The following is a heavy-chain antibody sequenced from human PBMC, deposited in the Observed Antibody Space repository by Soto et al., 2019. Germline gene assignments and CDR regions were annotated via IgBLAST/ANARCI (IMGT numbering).Heavy chain of an antibody. Sequence: GGSLRLSCAASGFTFSSYAMHWVRQAPGKGLEWVAVISYDGSNKYYADSVKGRFTISRDNSKNTLYLQMNSLRAEDTAVYYCARVEAACSGGSCYRLFDYWGQGTLVTVSS. CDR2: ISYDGSNK. J-gene: IGHJ4*02. CDR3: ARVEAACSGGSCYRLFDY. V-gene: IGHV3-30-3*01. D-gene: IGHD2-15*01. CDR1: GFTFSSYA.